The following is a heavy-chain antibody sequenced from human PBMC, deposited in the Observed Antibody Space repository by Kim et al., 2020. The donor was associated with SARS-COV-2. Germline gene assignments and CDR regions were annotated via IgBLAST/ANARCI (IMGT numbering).Heavy chain of an antibody. D-gene: IGHD2-21*01. V-gene: IGHV4-59*01. Sequence: HYHPPFQRRVPISQDRSKNQFSLGLRSVTAADTAVYYCAREKLWPTNWFDPWGQGILVTVSS. CDR3: AREKLWPTNWFDP. J-gene: IGHJ5*02.